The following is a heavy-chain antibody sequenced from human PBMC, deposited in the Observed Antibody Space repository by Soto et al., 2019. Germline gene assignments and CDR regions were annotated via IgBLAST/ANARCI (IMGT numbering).Heavy chain of an antibody. CDR3: ARAPYGSGTKPYYFDY. CDR2: IYNSGST. D-gene: IGHD3-10*01. CDR1: GGSXSSYY. J-gene: IGHJ4*02. Sequence: SETLSLTCTVSGGSXSSYYWSWIRQPPGKGLEWIGFIYNSGSTNYNPSLKSRVTISMDTSRNQFSLILSSVTAADTAVYYCARAPYGSGTKPYYFDYWGQGTLVTVSS. V-gene: IGHV4-59*01.